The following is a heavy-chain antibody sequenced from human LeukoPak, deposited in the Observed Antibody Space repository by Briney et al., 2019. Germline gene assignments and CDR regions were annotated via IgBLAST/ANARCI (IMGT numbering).Heavy chain of an antibody. V-gene: IGHV1-18*01. CDR3: ARDREYSGSYLGDAFDI. D-gene: IGHD1-26*01. CDR2: ISAYNGNT. J-gene: IGHJ3*02. Sequence: ASVKVSCKASGYTFTSYGISWVRQAPGQGLEWMGWISAYNGNTNYAQKLQGRVTMTTDTSTSTACMELRSLRSDDTAVYYCARDREYSGSYLGDAFDIWGQGTMVTVSS. CDR1: GYTFTSYG.